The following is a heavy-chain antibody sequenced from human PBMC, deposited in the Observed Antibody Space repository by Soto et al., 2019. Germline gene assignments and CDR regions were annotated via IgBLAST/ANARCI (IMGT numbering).Heavy chain of an antibody. Sequence: SETLSLTCTVSGGSISSSSYYWGWIRQPPGKGLEWIGSIYYSGSTYYNPSLKSRVTISVDTSKNQFSLKLSSVTAADTAVYYCARKLWTYQAVELGAHRRENWFDPWGQGTLVTVSS. V-gene: IGHV4-39*01. CDR2: IYYSGST. D-gene: IGHD5-18*01. CDR3: ARKLWTYQAVELGAHRRENWFDP. J-gene: IGHJ5*02. CDR1: GGSISSSSYY.